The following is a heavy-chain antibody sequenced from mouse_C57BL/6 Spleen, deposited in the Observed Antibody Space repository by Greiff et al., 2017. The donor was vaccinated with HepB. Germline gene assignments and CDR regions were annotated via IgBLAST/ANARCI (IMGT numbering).Heavy chain of an antibody. V-gene: IGHV14-2*01. CDR2: IDPEDGET. CDR3: ATYYYGSSLYWYFDV. D-gene: IGHD1-1*01. J-gene: IGHJ1*03. CDR1: GFNIKDYY. Sequence: EVQLQQSGAELVKPGASVKLSCTASGFNIKDYYMHWVKQRTEQGLEWIGRIDPEDGETKYAPKFQGKATITADASSNTAYLQLSSLTSEDTAVYYCATYYYGSSLYWYFDVWGTGTTDTVSS.